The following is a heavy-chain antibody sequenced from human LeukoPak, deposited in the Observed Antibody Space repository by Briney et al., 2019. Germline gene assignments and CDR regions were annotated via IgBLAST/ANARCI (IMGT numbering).Heavy chain of an antibody. CDR2: ISSSGSTI. D-gene: IGHD3-10*02. CDR3: AELGITMIGGV. J-gene: IGHJ6*04. V-gene: IGHV3-48*03. CDR1: GFTFSSYE. Sequence: GGSLRLPCTASGFTFSSYEMNWVRQAPGKGLEWVSYISSSGSTIYYADSVKGRFTISRDNAKNSLYLQMNSLRAEDTAVYYCAELGITMIGGVWGKGTTVTISS.